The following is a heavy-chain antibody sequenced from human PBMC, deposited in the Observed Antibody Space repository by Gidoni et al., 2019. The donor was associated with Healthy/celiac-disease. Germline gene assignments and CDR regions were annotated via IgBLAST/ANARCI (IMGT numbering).Heavy chain of an antibody. V-gene: IGHV3-48*03. CDR3: ARWGNYYDSSGYYYYYYGMDV. J-gene: IGHJ6*02. D-gene: IGHD3-22*01. CDR2: ISSSGSTI. Sequence: EWVSYISSSGSTIYYADSVKGRFTISRDNAKNSLYLQMNSLRAEDTAVYYCARWGNYYDSSGYYYYYYGMDVWGQGTTVTVSS.